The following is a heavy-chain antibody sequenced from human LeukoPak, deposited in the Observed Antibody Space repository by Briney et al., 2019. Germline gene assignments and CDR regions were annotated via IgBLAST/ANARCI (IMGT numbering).Heavy chain of an antibody. CDR1: GYTFTDYY. D-gene: IGHD6-6*01. J-gene: IGHJ5*02. V-gene: IGHV1-2*02. CDR3: ARSNIATRRGVNWFDP. CDR2: ISPNSDDT. Sequence: ASVTVSCKASGYTFTDYYMHWVRQAPGQGLEWMGWISPNSDDTNYEQKFQGRVTMTRDTSVSTAYMELSSLRSDDTSVYYCARSNIATRRGVNWFDPWGQGTLVTVSS.